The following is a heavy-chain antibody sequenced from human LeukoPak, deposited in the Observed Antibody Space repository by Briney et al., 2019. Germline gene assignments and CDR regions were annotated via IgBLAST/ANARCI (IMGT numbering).Heavy chain of an antibody. CDR3: AREVVIDYYFDY. CDR1: RFTFSSYS. Sequence: GGSLRLSCAASRFTFSSYSMNWVRQAPGKGLEWVSSISSSSSYIYYADSVKGRFTISRDNAKNSLYLQMNSLRAEDTAVYYCAREVVIDYYFDYWGQGTLVTVSS. CDR2: ISSSSSYI. V-gene: IGHV3-21*01. J-gene: IGHJ4*02. D-gene: IGHD3-22*01.